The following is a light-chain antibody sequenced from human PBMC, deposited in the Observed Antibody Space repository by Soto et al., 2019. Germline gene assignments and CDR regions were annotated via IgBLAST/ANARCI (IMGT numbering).Light chain of an antibody. CDR3: QQYDISFT. J-gene: IGKJ4*01. V-gene: IGKV3-20*01. Sequence: IVLTQSPATLSLSPGERATLSCTASQHVTTTYIAWYQQKFGQAPRLLIYGASTRATGTPDRFTGGGFGTDFTLTISRVEPEDFAVYDCQQYDISFTFGGGTKVEMK. CDR1: QHVTTTY. CDR2: GAS.